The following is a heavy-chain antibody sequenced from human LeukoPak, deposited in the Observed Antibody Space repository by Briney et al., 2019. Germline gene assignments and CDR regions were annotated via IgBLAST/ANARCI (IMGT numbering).Heavy chain of an antibody. J-gene: IGHJ4*02. D-gene: IGHD1-26*01. Sequence: QTGGSLRLSCTASGFTFGDYAMSWFRQAPGKGLEWVGFIRSKAYGGTTEYAASVKGRFTISRDDSKSIAYLQMNSLKTEDTAVYYCTRAMYSGSYYLIECPDYWGQGTLVTVSS. CDR3: TRAMYSGSYYLIECPDY. CDR1: GFTFGDYA. V-gene: IGHV3-49*03. CDR2: IRSKAYGGTT.